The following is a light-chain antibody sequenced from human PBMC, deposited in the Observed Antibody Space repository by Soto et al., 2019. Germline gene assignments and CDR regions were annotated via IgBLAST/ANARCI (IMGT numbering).Light chain of an antibody. CDR1: SRDVGGYNS. CDR2: DVS. CDR3: SSYTTGGSYV. V-gene: IGLV2-14*01. Sequence: QSALTQPASVSVSPGLSIAISCTGTSRDVGGYNSVSWYQQHPGKAPKLMIYDVSNRPSGVSKRFSGSKSGNTASLTISGFQAEDEGDYYCSSYTTGGSYVFGTGTKLTVL. J-gene: IGLJ1*01.